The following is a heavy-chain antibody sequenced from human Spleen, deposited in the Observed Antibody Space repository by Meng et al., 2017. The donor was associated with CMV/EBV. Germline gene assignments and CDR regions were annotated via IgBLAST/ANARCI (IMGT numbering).Heavy chain of an antibody. D-gene: IGHD3-3*01. V-gene: IGHV3-21*01. CDR1: GFTFSSYS. J-gene: IGHJ6*02. CDR2: ISSSSSYI. Sequence: GESLKISCAASGFTFSSYSMNWVRQAPGKGLEWVSSISSSSSYIYYADSVKGRFTISRDNAKNSLYLQMNSLRAEDTAVYYCARDTGLEWLLYYYYGMDVWGQGTTVTVS. CDR3: ARDTGLEWLLYYYYGMDV.